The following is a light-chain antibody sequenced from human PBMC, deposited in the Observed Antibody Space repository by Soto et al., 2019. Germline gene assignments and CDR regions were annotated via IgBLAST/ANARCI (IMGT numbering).Light chain of an antibody. CDR1: SSDVGGYNF. V-gene: IGLV2-14*01. CDR3: SSYTSISTYV. J-gene: IGLJ1*01. Sequence: QSALTQPASVSGSPGQSITISCTGTSSDVGGYNFVSWYQQHPDKAPKLMIYDVTNRPSGVSNRFSGSKSGNTASLTNSGLQAEDEADYYCSSYTSISTYVFGTGTKLTVL. CDR2: DVT.